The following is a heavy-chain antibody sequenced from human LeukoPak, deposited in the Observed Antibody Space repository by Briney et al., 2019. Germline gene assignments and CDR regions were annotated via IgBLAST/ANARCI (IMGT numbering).Heavy chain of an antibody. J-gene: IGHJ4*02. V-gene: IGHV4-34*01. CDR2: SSPSGDIT. D-gene: IGHD2-21*01. Sequence: SETLSLTCAVYGGSFSGNYWTLIRQTPGRGLEWIGESSPSGDITGYNPSLKGRATISVDSSKKQFSLRPTSVTAADTGVYYCARVPDFIARPCDSWGPGTLVTVSS. CDR1: GGSFSGNY. CDR3: ARVPDFIARPCDS.